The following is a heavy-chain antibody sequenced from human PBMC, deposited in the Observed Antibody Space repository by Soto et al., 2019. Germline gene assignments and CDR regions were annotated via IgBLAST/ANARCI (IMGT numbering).Heavy chain of an antibody. V-gene: IGHV4-34*01. CDR3: ARGKEATVTTYFDY. CDR1: GGSFGGYY. Sequence: SETLSLTCAVYGGSFGGYYWSWIRQPPGKGLEWIGEINHSGSTNYNPSLKSRVTISVDTSKNQFSLKLSSVTAADTAVYYCARGKEATVTTYFDYWGQGTLVTVSS. J-gene: IGHJ4*02. CDR2: INHSGST. D-gene: IGHD4-17*01.